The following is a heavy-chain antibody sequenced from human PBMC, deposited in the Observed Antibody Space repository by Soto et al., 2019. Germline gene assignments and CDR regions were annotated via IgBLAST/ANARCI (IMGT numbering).Heavy chain of an antibody. CDR1: GLTVSHNY. D-gene: IGHD3-16*01. V-gene: IGHV3-53*01. J-gene: IGHJ6*02. Sequence: GSLRLSCVASGLTVSHNYMAWVRQAPEMGLEWVSILYTEGTTYYADSVKGRFTISRDSSKNTLFLQMDSLRAEDTAVYYCVRPRPSGENYGMDVWGQGTTVTVSS. CDR2: LYTEGTT. CDR3: VRPRPSGENYGMDV.